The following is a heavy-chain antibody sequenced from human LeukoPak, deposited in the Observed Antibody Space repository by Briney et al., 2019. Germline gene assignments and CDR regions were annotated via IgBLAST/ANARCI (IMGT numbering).Heavy chain of an antibody. J-gene: IGHJ2*01. CDR3: AREDFYGSGSYPWYFDL. V-gene: IGHV4-39*02. CDR1: GGSITSASYS. Sequence: SSETLSLTCTVSGGSITSASYSWGWIRQPPGKGLEWIGSIYYSGTPYYNPSLNSRVTISVDTSKNQFSLKLSSVTAADTAVYYCAREDFYGSGSYPWYFDLWGRGTLVSVSS. D-gene: IGHD3-10*01. CDR2: IYYSGTP.